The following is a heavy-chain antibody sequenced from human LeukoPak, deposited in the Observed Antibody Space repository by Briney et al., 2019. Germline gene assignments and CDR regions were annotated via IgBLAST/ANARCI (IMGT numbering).Heavy chain of an antibody. Sequence: GGSLRLSCAASGFTFSSYGMHWVRQAPGKGLEWVAVISYDGSNKYYADSVKGRFTISRDNSKNTLYLQMNSLRAEDTAVYYCAREPTLPGDGYNYFDYWGQGTLVTVSS. D-gene: IGHD5-24*01. CDR2: ISYDGSNK. V-gene: IGHV3-30*03. J-gene: IGHJ4*02. CDR1: GFTFSSYG. CDR3: AREPTLPGDGYNYFDY.